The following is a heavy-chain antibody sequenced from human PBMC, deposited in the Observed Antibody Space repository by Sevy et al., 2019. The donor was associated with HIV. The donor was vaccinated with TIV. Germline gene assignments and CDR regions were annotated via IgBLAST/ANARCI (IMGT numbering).Heavy chain of an antibody. D-gene: IGHD6-13*01. CDR3: ATHAGIAAAGRVFDY. V-gene: IGHV3-72*01. CDR2: IRNKADSYTT. CDR1: GFTFSDHY. J-gene: IGHJ4*02. Sequence: GGSLRLSCAASGFTFSDHYMEWVRQAPGKGLEWVGRIRNKADSYTTEYAASVKGRFTILRDESKNSLYLLMNSLKTEDTAVYYCATHAGIAAAGRVFDYWGQGTLVTVSS.